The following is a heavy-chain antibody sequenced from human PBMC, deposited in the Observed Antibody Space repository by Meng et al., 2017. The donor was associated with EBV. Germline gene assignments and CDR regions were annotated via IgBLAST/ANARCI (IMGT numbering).Heavy chain of an antibody. CDR1: GFTLRSYS. Sequence: VLLCEPRGGLVKARESLRLSCAASGFTLRSYSMNWLRLAPGKGREWVASISSNSIDRYYADLVKGRFAISRDNAKNSLFLQMNSLRAEDTAVYYCARDRTSNRFDYWGQGTLVTVSS. CDR3: ARDRTSNRFDY. CDR2: ISSNSIDR. D-gene: IGHD2-8*01. V-gene: IGHV3-21*01. J-gene: IGHJ4*02.